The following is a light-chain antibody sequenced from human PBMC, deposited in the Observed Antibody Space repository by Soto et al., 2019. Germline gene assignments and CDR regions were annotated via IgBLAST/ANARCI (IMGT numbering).Light chain of an antibody. J-gene: IGKJ1*01. Sequence: EMVMTQSPATLSVSPGERATLSCRASQSVRSNLAWYQQKPGQSPRLLIYGASTRATGIPARFSGSGSGTQFTLTISSLQSEDFAVYYCQQYNNWPPAWTFGQGTRWIS. CDR3: QQYNNWPPAWT. CDR2: GAS. CDR1: QSVRSN. V-gene: IGKV3-15*01.